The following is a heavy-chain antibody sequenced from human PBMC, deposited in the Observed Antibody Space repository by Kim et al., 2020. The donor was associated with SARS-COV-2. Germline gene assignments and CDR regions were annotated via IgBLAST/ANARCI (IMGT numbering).Heavy chain of an antibody. Sequence: SETLSLTCTVSGGSISSSSYYWGWIRQPPGKGLEWIGSIYYSGSTYYNPSLKSRVTISVDTSKNQFSLKLSSVTAADTAVYYCASQIAVAGDYWYFDLWGRGTLVTVSS. V-gene: IGHV4-39*01. CDR1: GGSISSSSYY. CDR3: ASQIAVAGDYWYFDL. J-gene: IGHJ2*01. CDR2: IYYSGST. D-gene: IGHD6-19*01.